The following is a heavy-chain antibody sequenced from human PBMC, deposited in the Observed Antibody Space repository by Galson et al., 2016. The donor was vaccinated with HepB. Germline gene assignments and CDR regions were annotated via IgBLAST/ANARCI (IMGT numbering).Heavy chain of an antibody. J-gene: IGHJ4*02. CDR1: GFTFSTFA. CDR2: MSYDGSFK. CDR3: ARGHSFGNGGAPTSYYFDR. D-gene: IGHD4-23*01. V-gene: IGHV3-30*04. Sequence: SLRLSCASSGFTFSTFALHWVRQAPGRGLEWLAIMSYDGSFKYYAESVRGRFSVSRDNANNTLYLQMNSLRTDDTAVYFCARGHSFGNGGAPTSYYFDRWGQGTLVTVSS.